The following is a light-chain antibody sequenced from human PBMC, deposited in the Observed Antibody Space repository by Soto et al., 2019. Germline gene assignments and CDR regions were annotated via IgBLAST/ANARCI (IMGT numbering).Light chain of an antibody. CDR2: KVS. CDR3: MQGTYWPPWT. V-gene: IGKV2-30*01. J-gene: IGKJ1*01. CDR1: QSLLSSDGNTY. Sequence: DVVMTQSPLSLPVTLGQPASISCRSNQSLLSSDGNTYLNWFQQRPGQSPRRLTYKVSIRDSGVPDRFSGSGSGTDFTLKISRVEAKDVGIYYCMQGTYWPPWTFGQGTKVEIK.